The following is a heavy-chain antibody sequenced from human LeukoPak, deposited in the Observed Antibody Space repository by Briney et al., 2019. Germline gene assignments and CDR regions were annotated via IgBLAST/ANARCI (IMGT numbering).Heavy chain of an antibody. CDR3: ARDTVLGAAGTGVDY. CDR2: IKQDGSEK. V-gene: IGHV3-7*01. J-gene: IGHJ4*02. CDR1: GFTFSSYW. D-gene: IGHD6-13*01. Sequence: GGSLRLSCAASGFTFSSYWMSWVRQAPGKGLEWVANIKQDGSEKYYVDSVKGRFTISRDNAKNSLYLQMNSLRAEDTAVYYCARDTVLGAAGTGVDYWGQGTLVTVSS.